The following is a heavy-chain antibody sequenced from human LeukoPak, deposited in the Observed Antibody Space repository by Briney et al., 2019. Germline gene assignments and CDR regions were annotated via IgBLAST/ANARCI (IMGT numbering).Heavy chain of an antibody. J-gene: IGHJ4*02. D-gene: IGHD3-3*01. V-gene: IGHV3-23*01. Sequence: GGSLRLSCAASGFTFGSYAMSWVRQAPGKGLEWVSAISGSGGSTYYADSVKGRFTISRDNSKNTLYLQMNSLRAEDTAVYYCAKDHYDFWSGYSYLFDYWGQGTLVTVSS. CDR2: ISGSGGST. CDR1: GFTFGSYA. CDR3: AKDHYDFWSGYSYLFDY.